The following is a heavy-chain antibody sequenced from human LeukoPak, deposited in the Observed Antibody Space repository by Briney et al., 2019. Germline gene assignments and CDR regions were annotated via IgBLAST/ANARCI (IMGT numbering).Heavy chain of an antibody. V-gene: IGHV3-49*04. CDR1: GFTFGDYA. D-gene: IGHD4-17*01. Sequence: SGGSLRLSCTASGFTFGDYAMSWVRQAPGKGLEWVGFIRSKAYGGTTEYAAFVKGRFTISRDDSKSIAYLQMNSLKTEDTAVYYCTRAAVTTFFHAFDIWGQGTMVTVSS. J-gene: IGHJ3*02. CDR2: IRSKAYGGTT. CDR3: TRAAVTTFFHAFDI.